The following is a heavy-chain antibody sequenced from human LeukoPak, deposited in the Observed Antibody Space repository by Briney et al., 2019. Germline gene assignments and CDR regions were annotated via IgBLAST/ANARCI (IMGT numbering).Heavy chain of an antibody. Sequence: GGSLRLSCAASGFTFSSYWMSWVRQAPGKGLEWVANIKQDGSEKYYVDSVKGRFTISRDNAKNSLYLQMNSLRIEDTAVYYCASFFSSGWYNYYYYYMDVWGKGTTVTVSS. CDR3: ASFFSSGWYNYYYYYMDV. J-gene: IGHJ6*03. D-gene: IGHD6-19*01. CDR1: GFTFSSYW. V-gene: IGHV3-7*01. CDR2: IKQDGSEK.